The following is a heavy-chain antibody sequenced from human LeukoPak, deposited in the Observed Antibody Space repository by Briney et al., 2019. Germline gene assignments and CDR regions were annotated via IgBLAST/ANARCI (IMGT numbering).Heavy chain of an antibody. D-gene: IGHD3-22*01. V-gene: IGHV3-7*05. CDR1: GFSFSTYW. J-gene: IGHJ4*02. Sequence: QPGGSLRLSCAASGFSFSTYWMNWVRQAPGRGLERVANIKQDGSERYYVDSVKGRFTISRDNAKKLLSPQMNSLRGDDTAVYYCARGWQGMWLFDQWGQGTLVTVSS. CDR3: ARGWQGMWLFDQ. CDR2: IKQDGSER.